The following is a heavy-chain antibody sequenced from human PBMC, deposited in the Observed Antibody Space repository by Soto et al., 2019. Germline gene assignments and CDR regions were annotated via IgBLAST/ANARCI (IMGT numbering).Heavy chain of an antibody. J-gene: IGHJ4*02. D-gene: IGHD3-22*01. CDR3: VRDGLDYYDTERLYFDN. V-gene: IGHV3-21*01. CDR2: ISSSAVYI. CDR1: GFNFITYS. Sequence: EVQLVESGGGSVRPGGSLKLSCAASGFNFITYSLSWVRQAPGKGLEWVASISSSAVYIDYADSVKGRFTISRDNANNSLYLQMNSLRAEDTATYHCVRDGLDYYDTERLYFDNWGQGTLVTVSS.